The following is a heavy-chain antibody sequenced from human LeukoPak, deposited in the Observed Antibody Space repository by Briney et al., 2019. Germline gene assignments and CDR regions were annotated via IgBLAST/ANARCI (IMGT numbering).Heavy chain of an antibody. CDR3: ARGRRLEWLLTY. V-gene: IGHV4-34*01. J-gene: IGHJ4*02. D-gene: IGHD3-3*01. CDR1: GGSFSGYY. CDR2: INHSGST. Sequence: PSETLSLTCAVYGGSFSGYYWSWIRQPPGKGLEWIGEINHSGSTNYNPSLKSRVTISVDTSKNQFSLKLNSMTAADTAVYYCARGRRLEWLLTYWGQGTLDTVSS.